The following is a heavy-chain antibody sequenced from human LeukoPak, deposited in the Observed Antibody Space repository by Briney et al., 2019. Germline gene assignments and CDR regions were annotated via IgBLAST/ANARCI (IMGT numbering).Heavy chain of an antibody. CDR1: GFTFSSYS. Sequence: GGSLRLSCAASGFTFSSYSMNWVRQAPGKGLEWVSYISSSSTIYYADSVKGRFTISRDNAKNSLYLQMNSLRAEDTAVYSCARDATRLAHLDYWGQGTLVTVSS. CDR2: ISSSSTI. V-gene: IGHV3-48*01. CDR3: ARDATRLAHLDY. J-gene: IGHJ4*02.